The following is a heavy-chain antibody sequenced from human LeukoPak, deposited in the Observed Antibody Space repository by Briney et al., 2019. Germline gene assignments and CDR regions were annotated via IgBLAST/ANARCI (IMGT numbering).Heavy chain of an antibody. V-gene: IGHV3-15*01. CDR2: IKSKTDGGTT. CDR1: GFTFSNAW. CDR3: TTDSYYYGSGSSN. J-gene: IGHJ4*02. D-gene: IGHD3-10*01. Sequence: PGGSLRLSCAASGFTFSNAWMSWVRQAPGKGLEWVGRIKSKTDGGTTDYAAPVKGRFTISRDDSKNTLYLQMNSLKTEDTAMYYCTTDSYYYGSGSSNWGQGTLVTVSS.